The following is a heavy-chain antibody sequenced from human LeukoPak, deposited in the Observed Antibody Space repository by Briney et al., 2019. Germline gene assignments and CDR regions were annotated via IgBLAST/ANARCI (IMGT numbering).Heavy chain of an antibody. V-gene: IGHV1-69*04. J-gene: IGHJ4*02. D-gene: IGHD3-22*01. CDR3: ARPKTYYYDTSGYYAEYYFDF. CDR2: IIPILSIT. Sequence: ASVKVSCKASGGIFSNHAISWVRQAPGQGLEWMGRIIPILSITNYAQKFQGRVTITADKSTSTAHMELSSLRSEDTAVYYCARPKTYYYDTSGYYAEYYFDFWGQGTLVTVSS. CDR1: GGIFSNHA.